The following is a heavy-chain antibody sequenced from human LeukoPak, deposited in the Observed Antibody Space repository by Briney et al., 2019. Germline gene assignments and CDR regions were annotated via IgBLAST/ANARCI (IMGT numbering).Heavy chain of an antibody. D-gene: IGHD6-19*01. CDR1: GFTFSSYA. J-gene: IGHJ4*02. V-gene: IGHV3-23*01. CDR2: ISGSGDST. CDR3: ANTPHGYSSGWNYFDY. Sequence: GGSLRLSCAASGFTFSSYAINWLRQAPGTGLEWVSAISGSGDSTFYADSVKGQFTISRDNSKNTLYLQMNSLRAEDTAVYYCANTPHGYSSGWNYFDYWGQGTLVTVSS.